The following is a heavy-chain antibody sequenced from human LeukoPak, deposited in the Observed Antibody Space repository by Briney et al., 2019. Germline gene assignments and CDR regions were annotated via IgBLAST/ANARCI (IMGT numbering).Heavy chain of an antibody. CDR2: VDPKNGNR. V-gene: IGHV1-8*02. D-gene: IGHD2/OR15-2a*01. Sequence: ASVKVSCKASGGTFSSYAITWVRQAPGQGLEWMGWVDPKNGNRGYAPKFYGRLTMTRNASMNTAYMELTTLRSEDTAVYYCTRGRGSTSFKFDPWGQGTLVTVSS. J-gene: IGHJ5*02. CDR3: TRGRGSTSFKFDP. CDR1: GGTFSSYA.